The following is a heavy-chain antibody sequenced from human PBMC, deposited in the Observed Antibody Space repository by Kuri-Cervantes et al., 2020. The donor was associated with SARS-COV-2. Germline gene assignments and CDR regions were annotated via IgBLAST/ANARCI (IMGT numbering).Heavy chain of an antibody. CDR2: ISSSGSTI. CDR3: ARARQWLVGYFQH. V-gene: IGHV3-11*04. J-gene: IGHJ1*01. Sequence: GESLKISCAASGFTVSSNYMSWIRQAPGKGLEWVSYISSSGSTIYYADSVKGRFTISRDNAKNSLYLQMNSLRAEDTAVYYCARARQWLVGYFQHWGQGTLVTVSS. D-gene: IGHD6-19*01. CDR1: GFTVSSNY.